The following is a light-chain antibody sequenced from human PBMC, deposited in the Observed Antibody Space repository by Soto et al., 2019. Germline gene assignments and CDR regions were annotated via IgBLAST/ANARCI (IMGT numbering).Light chain of an antibody. Sequence: QYVLTQPPSASGPPGPRVTISCSGSSSNIETNTVDWYQHLPGTAPKVLIFNNNQRPSGDPDRFSGSKSGTSASLAIIGLQSEDEAHYYCAVWDGSLSGMIFGGGTKVTVL. CDR2: NNN. V-gene: IGLV1-44*01. J-gene: IGLJ2*01. CDR1: SSNIETNT. CDR3: AVWDGSLSGMI.